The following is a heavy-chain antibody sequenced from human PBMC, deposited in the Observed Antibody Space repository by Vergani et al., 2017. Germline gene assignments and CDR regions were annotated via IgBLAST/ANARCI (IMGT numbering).Heavy chain of an antibody. V-gene: IGHV1-69*04. CDR1: GGTFSSYA. CDR2: IIPILGIA. Sequence: QVQLVQSGAEVKKPGSSVKVSCKASGGTFSSYAISWVRQAPGQGLEWMGRIIPILGIANYAQKFQGRVTITADKSTSTVYMELSSLRSEDTAVYYCARGVVGYSSSWDWFDPWGQGTLVTVSS. CDR3: ARGVVGYSSSWDWFDP. J-gene: IGHJ5*02. D-gene: IGHD6-13*01.